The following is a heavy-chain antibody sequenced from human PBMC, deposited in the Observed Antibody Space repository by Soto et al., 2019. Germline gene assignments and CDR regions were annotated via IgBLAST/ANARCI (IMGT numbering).Heavy chain of an antibody. V-gene: IGHV3-48*02. CDR1: GFIFSTYS. D-gene: IGHD2-8*01. CDR3: ARDNGMAGSFDP. CDR2: ISFSSSTI. Sequence: EVQLVESGGGLVQPGGSLRLSCAASGFIFSTYSMNWVRQAPGKGLEWVSYISFSSSTIFYADSVRGRFTISRDNAKNSVYLQMNTLRDEDTAVYYCARDNGMAGSFDPWGQGTLVTVSS. J-gene: IGHJ5*02.